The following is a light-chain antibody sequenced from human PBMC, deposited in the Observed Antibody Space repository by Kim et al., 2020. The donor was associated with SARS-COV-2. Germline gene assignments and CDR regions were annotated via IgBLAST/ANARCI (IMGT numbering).Light chain of an antibody. CDR3: QAWDSSTVV. CDR1: KLGNKY. V-gene: IGLV3-1*01. CDR2: KDT. Sequence: VSPGQTANITCSGDKLGNKYACWYQQKPGQSPVLVIFKDTKLPSGIPERFSGSNSGNTATLTISGTQAMDEADYYCQAWDSSTVVFGGGTQLTVL. J-gene: IGLJ2*01.